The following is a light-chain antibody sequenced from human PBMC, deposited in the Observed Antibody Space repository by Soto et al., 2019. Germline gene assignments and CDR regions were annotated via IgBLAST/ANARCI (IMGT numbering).Light chain of an antibody. J-gene: IGKJ2*01. CDR3: QQSNGIPYT. CDR2: AAF. V-gene: IGKV1-39*01. Sequence: DIQMTQSPSSLPASVGDRITITCRASQTIGTYLNWYQQCPGKAPQLLIYAAFTLQNGVPSRFSGSGSGTDFTLTISSLQPEDFATYYCQQSNGIPYTFGQGTKLEIK. CDR1: QTIGTY.